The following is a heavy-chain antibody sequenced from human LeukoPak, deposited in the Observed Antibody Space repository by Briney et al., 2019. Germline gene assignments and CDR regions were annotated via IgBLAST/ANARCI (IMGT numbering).Heavy chain of an antibody. J-gene: IGHJ4*02. CDR1: GDSISSGSYY. V-gene: IGHV4-61*02. CDR2: IYTSGST. D-gene: IGHD2-2*02. Sequence: SETLSLTCTVSGDSISSGSYYWSWIRQPAGKELEWIGRIYTSGSTNYNPSLKSRVTISVDMSKNLFSLKLSSVTATDTAVYYCAREAYCSSTTCYTYFDYWGQGTLVTVSS. CDR3: AREAYCSSTTCYTYFDY.